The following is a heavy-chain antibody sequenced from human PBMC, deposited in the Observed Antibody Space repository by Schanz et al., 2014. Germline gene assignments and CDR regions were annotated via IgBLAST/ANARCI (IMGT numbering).Heavy chain of an antibody. CDR1: GFSFSDYG. V-gene: IGHV3-30*03. CDR3: VRDYNWGFDN. J-gene: IGHJ4*02. CDR2: ISYHGSER. Sequence: VQLLESGGGLVQPGGSLRLSCAGSGFSFSDYGMHWVRQAPGRGLEWVAVISYHGSERYYADSVKGRFTISRDNSKNTLYLQMNSLRDEDTAIYYCVRDYNWGFDNWGQGTLVTVSS. D-gene: IGHD7-27*01.